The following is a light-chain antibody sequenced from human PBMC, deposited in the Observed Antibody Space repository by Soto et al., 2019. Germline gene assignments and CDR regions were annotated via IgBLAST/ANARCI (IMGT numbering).Light chain of an antibody. CDR1: SSNIGSNT. J-gene: IGLJ2*01. CDR3: AAWDDSLNALV. Sequence: QAVVTQPPSASGTPGQRVTISCSGSSSNIGSNTVNWYQQLPRTAPKLLIYSNNQRPSGVPDRFSGSKSGTSASLAISGLQSEDEADYYCAAWDDSLNALVFGGGTKLTVL. V-gene: IGLV1-44*01. CDR2: SNN.